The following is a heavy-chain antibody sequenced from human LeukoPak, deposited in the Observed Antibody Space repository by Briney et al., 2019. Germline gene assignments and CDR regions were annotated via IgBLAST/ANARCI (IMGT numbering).Heavy chain of an antibody. CDR2: IYSGGNT. Sequence: GRSLRLSCEPSGFTVSSIYMSWVRQAPGKGLEWVSVIYSGGNTYYADTVKGRFTISRDNSKNTRYLQMNSLRAEDTAVYYCASGYCRGGHCYSVYFQHWGHGTLVTVSS. V-gene: IGHV3-53*01. CDR3: ASGYCRGGHCYSVYFQH. CDR1: GFTVSSIY. J-gene: IGHJ1*01. D-gene: IGHD2-15*01.